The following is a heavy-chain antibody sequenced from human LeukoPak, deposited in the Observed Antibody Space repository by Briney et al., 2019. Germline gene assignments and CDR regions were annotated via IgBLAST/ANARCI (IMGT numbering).Heavy chain of an antibody. CDR2: IYHSGSA. Sequence: SETLSLTCAVSGYSISGDYYWGWIRLPPGKGLEWIGTIYHSGSAYYNPSLKSRVTLLVDTSNNPFSLRLSSVTATDTAVYYCARRPYYYYYMDVWGKGTTVTVSS. D-gene: IGHD6-6*01. CDR3: ARRPYYYYYMDV. CDR1: GYSISGDYY. V-gene: IGHV4-38-2*01. J-gene: IGHJ6*03.